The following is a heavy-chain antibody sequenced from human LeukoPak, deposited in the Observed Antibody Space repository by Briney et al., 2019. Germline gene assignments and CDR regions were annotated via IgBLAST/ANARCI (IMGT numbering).Heavy chain of an antibody. Sequence: PGGSLRLSCVASGFTFSSYWMNWVRQAPGKGLEWVAIIKPDGSEKFYADSVRGRFTISRDNSKNTLYLQMNSLRPEDTAVYNCAKDYYETSGYYYVFDNWGQGTLVTVSS. D-gene: IGHD3-22*01. V-gene: IGHV3-7*01. CDR1: GFTFSSYW. J-gene: IGHJ4*02. CDR2: IKPDGSEK. CDR3: AKDYYETSGYYYVFDN.